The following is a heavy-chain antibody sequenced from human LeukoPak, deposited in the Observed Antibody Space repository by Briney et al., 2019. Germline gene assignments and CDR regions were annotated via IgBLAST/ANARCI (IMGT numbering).Heavy chain of an antibody. CDR3: ARGNDSGTYYGDAFDI. Sequence: GGSLRLSCAASGFTVSTNYMNWVRQAPGKGREWVSVIYSDGTTYYADSLKGRFTLSRDNSKNTLYLQMNSLRADDTAVYHCARGNDSGTYYGDAFDIWGQGTMVTVSS. J-gene: IGHJ3*02. V-gene: IGHV3-53*01. CDR1: GFTVSTNY. CDR2: IYSDGTT. D-gene: IGHD1-26*01.